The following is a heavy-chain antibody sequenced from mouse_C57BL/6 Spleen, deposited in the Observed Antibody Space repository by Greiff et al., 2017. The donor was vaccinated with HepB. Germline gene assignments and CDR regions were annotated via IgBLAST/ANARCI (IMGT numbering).Heavy chain of an antibody. V-gene: IGHV1-80*01. CDR3: ASQGTAQPFDY. Sequence: VKLMESGAELVKPGASVKISCKASGYAFSSYWMNWVKQRPGKGLEWIGQIYPGDGDTNYNGKFKGKATLTADKSSSTAYMQLSSLTSEDSAVYFCASQGTAQPFDYWGQGTTLTVSS. D-gene: IGHD3-2*02. CDR2: IYPGDGDT. J-gene: IGHJ2*01. CDR1: GYAFSSYW.